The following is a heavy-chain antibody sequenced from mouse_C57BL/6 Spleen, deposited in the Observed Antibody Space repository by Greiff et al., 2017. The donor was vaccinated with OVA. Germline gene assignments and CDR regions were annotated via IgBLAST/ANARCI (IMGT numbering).Heavy chain of an antibody. D-gene: IGHD1-1*01. CDR2: INYDGSST. J-gene: IGHJ4*01. CDR3: ARVPHYYGSSYRAMDY. V-gene: IGHV5-16*01. CDR1: GFTFSDYY. Sequence: EVMLVESEGGLVQPGSSMKLSCTASGFTFSDYYMAWVRQVPEKGLEWVANINYDGSSTYYLDSLKSRFIISRDNAKNILYLQMSSLKSEDTATYYCARVPHYYGSSYRAMDYWGQGTSVTVSS.